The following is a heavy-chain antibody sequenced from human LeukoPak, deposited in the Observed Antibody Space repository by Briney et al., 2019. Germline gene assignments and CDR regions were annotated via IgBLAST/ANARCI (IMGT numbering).Heavy chain of an antibody. CDR3: TTLHIVDY. J-gene: IGHJ4*02. V-gene: IGHV3-74*01. Sequence: GGSLRLSCAASGFTFTGYWMYWVRQAPGKGLVWVSRIDNDGTGTRYADSVKGRFSISRDNARNTLYLQMNRLRAEDTAVYYCTTLHIVDYWAQGTLVTVSS. CDR1: GFTFTGYW. D-gene: IGHD2-15*01. CDR2: IDNDGTGT.